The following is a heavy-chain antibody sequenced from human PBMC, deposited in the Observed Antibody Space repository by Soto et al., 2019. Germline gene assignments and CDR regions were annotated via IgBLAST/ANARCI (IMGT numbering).Heavy chain of an antibody. Sequence: GGSLRLSCAASGFTFSSYWMSWVRQAPGKGLEWVANIKQDGSEKYYVDSVKGRFTISRDNAKNSLYLQMNSLRAEDTAVYYCARDSSVVVVAATPYYYYGMDVWGEGTTVTVSS. CDR3: ARDSSVVVVAATPYYYYGMDV. J-gene: IGHJ6*04. CDR2: IKQDGSEK. D-gene: IGHD2-15*01. CDR1: GFTFSSYW. V-gene: IGHV3-7*01.